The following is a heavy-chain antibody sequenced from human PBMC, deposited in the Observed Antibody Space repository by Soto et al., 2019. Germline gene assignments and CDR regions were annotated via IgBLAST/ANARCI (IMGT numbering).Heavy chain of an antibody. D-gene: IGHD1-1*01. J-gene: IGHJ5*02. Sequence: RSLTCTVSGGSISSYYWSWIRQPPGKGLEWIGYIYYSGSTNYNPSLKSRVTISVDTSKNQFSLKLSSVTAADTAVYYCARDSFGTRDSDWFDPWGQGTLVTVSS. V-gene: IGHV4-59*01. CDR3: ARDSFGTRDSDWFDP. CDR1: GGSISSYY. CDR2: IYYSGST.